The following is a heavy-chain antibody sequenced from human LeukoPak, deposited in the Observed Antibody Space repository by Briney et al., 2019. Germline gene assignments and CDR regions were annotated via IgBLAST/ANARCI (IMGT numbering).Heavy chain of an antibody. CDR3: ARGDTSAYYGAYFDY. CDR1: GGTFRRDA. V-gene: IGHV1-69*04. J-gene: IGHJ4*02. CDR2: IFPILGLA. Sequence: SVKVSCKASGGTFRRDAISWVRQAPGQGLEWMGRIFPILGLANSAQKFQGRVTITADISTSTAYMELSSLRYEDMAVYFCARGDTSAYYGAYFDYWGQGTLVTVSS. D-gene: IGHD3-22*01.